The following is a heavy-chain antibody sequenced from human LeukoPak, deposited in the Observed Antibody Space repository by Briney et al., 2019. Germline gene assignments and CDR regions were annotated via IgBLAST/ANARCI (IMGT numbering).Heavy chain of an antibody. D-gene: IGHD4-17*01. Sequence: ASVKVSCKASGYTFTGYYMHWVRQAPGQGLEWMGWINPNSGGTNYAQKFQGRVTMTRDTSISTAYMELSRLRSEDTAVYYCARDLWGLHDYGDYGGLVDYWGQGTLVTVSS. CDR2: INPNSGGT. CDR1: GYTFTGYY. CDR3: ARDLWGLHDYGDYGGLVDY. V-gene: IGHV1-2*02. J-gene: IGHJ4*02.